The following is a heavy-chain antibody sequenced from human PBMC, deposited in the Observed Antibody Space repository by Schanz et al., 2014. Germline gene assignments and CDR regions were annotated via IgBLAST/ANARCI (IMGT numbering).Heavy chain of an antibody. V-gene: IGHV3-23*04. D-gene: IGHD1-26*01. CDR1: GFTFSSYS. Sequence: EVQLVESGGGLVQPGGSLRLSCAASGFTFSSYSMNWVRQAPGGGLEWVSVVGGSDETTHYADSVKGRFTISRDKAKNTVYLQMNSLRAEDTAVYYCARGQPGGVWEVPDYWGQGTLVTVSS. CDR2: VGGSDETT. J-gene: IGHJ4*02. CDR3: ARGQPGGVWEVPDY.